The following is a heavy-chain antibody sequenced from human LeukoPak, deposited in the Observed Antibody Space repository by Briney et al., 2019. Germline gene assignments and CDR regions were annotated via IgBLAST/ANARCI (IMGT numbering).Heavy chain of an antibody. D-gene: IGHD3-16*02. Sequence: GASVKVSCKASGYTFTGYYIHWVRQAPGQGLEWIGWINPNSGGTNYAQKFQGRVTMTRDTSISTAYMELSRLRSDDTAVYYCAQGDMITFGGVIVSLHFDYWGQGTLVTVSS. V-gene: IGHV1-2*02. J-gene: IGHJ4*02. CDR2: INPNSGGT. CDR3: AQGDMITFGGVIVSLHFDY. CDR1: GYTFTGYY.